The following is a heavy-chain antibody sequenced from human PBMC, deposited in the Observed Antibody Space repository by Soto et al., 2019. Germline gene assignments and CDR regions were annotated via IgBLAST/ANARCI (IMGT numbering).Heavy chain of an antibody. CDR2: IYYSGST. V-gene: IGHV4-39*01. D-gene: IGHD3-10*01. Sequence: SETLSLTCTVSGGSISSSSYYWGWIRQPPGKGLEWIGSIYYSGSTYYNPSLKSRVTISVDTSKNQFSLKLSSVTAADTAVYYCARHLVDGSGSYYLPGWFDPWGQGTLVTVS. CDR3: ARHLVDGSGSYYLPGWFDP. J-gene: IGHJ5*02. CDR1: GGSISSSSYY.